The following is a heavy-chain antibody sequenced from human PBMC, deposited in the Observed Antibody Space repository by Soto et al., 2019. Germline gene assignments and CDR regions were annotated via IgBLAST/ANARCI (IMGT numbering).Heavy chain of an antibody. CDR2: IRNRANSYST. Sequence: EVQLVESGGGLVQPGGSLRLSCAASGFIFSDRYMDWVRQTPGKGLEWLGRIRNRANSYSTEYVASVRGRFTISRDDSNNSLYLHMSSLKTEDTAVYYCATIDMVEKFDPRGQGTLVTVSS. D-gene: IGHD3-10*01. V-gene: IGHV3-72*01. J-gene: IGHJ5*02. CDR1: GFIFSDRY. CDR3: ATIDMVEKFDP.